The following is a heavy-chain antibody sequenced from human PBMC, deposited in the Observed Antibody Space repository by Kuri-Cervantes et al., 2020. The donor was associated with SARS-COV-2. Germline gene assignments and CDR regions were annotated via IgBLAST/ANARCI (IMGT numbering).Heavy chain of an antibody. Sequence: GESLKISCAASGFTFSSYGMHWVRQAPGKGPEWVAVISYDGSNKYYADSVKGRFTISRDNSKNTLYLQMNSLRAEDTAVYYCAREYCSSTSCGYYGMDVWGQGTTVTVSS. CDR1: GFTFSSYG. CDR2: ISYDGSNK. CDR3: AREYCSSTSCGYYGMDV. D-gene: IGHD2-2*01. J-gene: IGHJ6*02. V-gene: IGHV3-30*03.